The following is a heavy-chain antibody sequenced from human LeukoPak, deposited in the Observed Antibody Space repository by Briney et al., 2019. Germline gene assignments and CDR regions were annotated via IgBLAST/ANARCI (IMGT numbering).Heavy chain of an antibody. D-gene: IGHD3-22*01. CDR2: INPNSGGT. V-gene: IGHV1-2*06. J-gene: IGHJ4*02. CDR1: GYTFTGYY. Sequence: ASVKVSCKASGYTFTGYYMHWVRQAPGQGLEWMGRINPNSGGTNYAQKFQGRVTMTRDTSISTAYMELSRLRSDDTAVYYCAYETYYHDSSGYGREYYFDYWGQGTLVTVSS. CDR3: AYETYYHDSSGYGREYYFDY.